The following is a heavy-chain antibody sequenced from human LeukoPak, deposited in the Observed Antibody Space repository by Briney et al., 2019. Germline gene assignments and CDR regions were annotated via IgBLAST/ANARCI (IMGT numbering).Heavy chain of an antibody. CDR3: ARENSISTPVTWFDP. J-gene: IGHJ5*02. V-gene: IGHV4-4*07. Sequence: AETLSLTCGVSGGAITSYYWSWIRQPAGKGLEWLGGIYSSGTTNYNPSLKSRVTMSVDTSKNHFSLKLTSVTAADTAVYYCARENSISTPVTWFDPWGQGTLVTVSS. D-gene: IGHD4-23*01. CDR1: GGAITSYY. CDR2: IYSSGTT.